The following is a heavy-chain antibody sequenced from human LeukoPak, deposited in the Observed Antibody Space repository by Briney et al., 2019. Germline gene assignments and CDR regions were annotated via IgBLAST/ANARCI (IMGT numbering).Heavy chain of an antibody. CDR3: ARAQVATMGY. V-gene: IGHV3-23*01. J-gene: IGHJ4*02. CDR2: ISGSGGST. CDR1: GFTFSSYA. D-gene: IGHD5-12*01. Sequence: GGSLRLSCAASGFTFSSYAMSWVRQAPGKGLEWVSGISGSGGSTYYADSVKGRFTISRDNAKNSLYLQMNSLRAEDTAVYYCARAQVATMGYWGQGTLVTVSS.